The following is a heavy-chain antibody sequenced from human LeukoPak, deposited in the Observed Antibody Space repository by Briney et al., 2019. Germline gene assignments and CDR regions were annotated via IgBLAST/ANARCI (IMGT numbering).Heavy chain of an antibody. CDR3: VRGSKGFAAS. Sequence: LETLSLTCTVSGGSISSHYWSWIRQPPGKGLEWIGYIYYSGSTNYNPSLKSRVTISVDTSKNQFSLKLSSVTAADTAVYYCVRGSKGFAASWGQGTLVTVSS. J-gene: IGHJ5*02. CDR2: IYYSGST. D-gene: IGHD3-16*01. CDR1: GGSISSHY. V-gene: IGHV4-59*11.